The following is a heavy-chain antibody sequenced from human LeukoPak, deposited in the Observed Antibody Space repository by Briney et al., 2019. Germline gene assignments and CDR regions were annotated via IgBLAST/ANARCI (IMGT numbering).Heavy chain of an antibody. CDR1: GFTFGSYW. D-gene: IGHD6-19*01. V-gene: IGHV3-7*01. CDR2: IKQDGSEK. Sequence: PGRSLRLSCAASGFTFGSYWMTWVRQAPGKGLEWVANIKQDGSEKYYVDSVRGRFTISRDNAENSLYLRMNSLRAEDTAVYYCARDGFQYSSGWYSGVGYFDYWGQGTLVTVSS. J-gene: IGHJ4*02. CDR3: ARDGFQYSSGWYSGVGYFDY.